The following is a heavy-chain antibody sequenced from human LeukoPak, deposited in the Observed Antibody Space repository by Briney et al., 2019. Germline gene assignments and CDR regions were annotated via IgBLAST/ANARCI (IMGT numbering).Heavy chain of an antibody. J-gene: IGHJ4*02. CDR1: GFTFSSYA. CDR3: AHYSNYPFDY. V-gene: IGHV3-30*04. Sequence: GGSLRLSCAASGFTFSSYAMHWVRQAPGKGLEWVAVISYDGSNKYYADSVKGRFTISRDNSKNTLYLQMNSLRAEDTAVYYCAHYSNYPFDYWGQGTLVTVSS. CDR2: ISYDGSNK. D-gene: IGHD4-11*01.